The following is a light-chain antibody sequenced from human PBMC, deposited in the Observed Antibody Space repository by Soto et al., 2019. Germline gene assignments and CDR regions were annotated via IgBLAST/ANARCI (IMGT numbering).Light chain of an antibody. J-gene: IGKJ3*01. Sequence: DIQMTQSPTSLSASVGDRVTITCRASQGIRNFGAWYQQKPGKAPKLLIYAASTLQSGVPSRFSGSGSGTDFTLTITSLQPEDVATYSCQKYSSVPVFGPGTKVEIK. CDR3: QKYSSVPV. CDR1: QGIRNF. V-gene: IGKV1-27*01. CDR2: AAS.